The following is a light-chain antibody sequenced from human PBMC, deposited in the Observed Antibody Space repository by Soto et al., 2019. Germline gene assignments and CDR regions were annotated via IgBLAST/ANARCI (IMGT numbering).Light chain of an antibody. J-gene: IGKJ1*01. CDR2: GAS. Sequence: VLTQSPATLSLSPGERATLSCRASQSFSNNYLAWYQQKPGQAPRLLIYGASTRATGIPARFSGSGSGTEFTLTISSLQSEDFAVYYCQQYNNWRTFGQGTKVDI. CDR3: QQYNNWRT. V-gene: IGKV3-15*01. CDR1: QSFSNN.